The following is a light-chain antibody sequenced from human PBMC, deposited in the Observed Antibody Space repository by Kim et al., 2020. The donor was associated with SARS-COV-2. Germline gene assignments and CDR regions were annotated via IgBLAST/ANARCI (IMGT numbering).Light chain of an antibody. Sequence: QSALTQPASVSGSPGQSITISCTGTSSDVGSYNLVSWYQQHPGKAPKLMIYEVSKRPSGVSNRFPGSKSGNTASLTISGLQAEDEADYYCCSYAGSSTAPYVFGTGTKVTVL. CDR2: EVS. J-gene: IGLJ1*01. V-gene: IGLV2-23*02. CDR3: CSYAGSSTAPYV. CDR1: SSDVGSYNL.